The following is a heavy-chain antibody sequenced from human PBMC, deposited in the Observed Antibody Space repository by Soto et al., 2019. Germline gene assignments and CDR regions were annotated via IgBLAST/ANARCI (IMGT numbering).Heavy chain of an antibody. J-gene: IGHJ4*02. CDR2: IYSGDSDS. CDR1: GYTFTDYW. V-gene: IGHV5-51*01. D-gene: IGHD6-19*01. Sequence: PGESLKISCKGSGYTFTDYWIGWVRQVPGKGLEWMVTIYSGDSDSRYSPSFEGQVTMSVDRSISTAYLRWSSLKASDTAMYYCARQHPLVSSAWHXWGQGTQVTVSX. CDR3: ARQHPLVSSAWHX.